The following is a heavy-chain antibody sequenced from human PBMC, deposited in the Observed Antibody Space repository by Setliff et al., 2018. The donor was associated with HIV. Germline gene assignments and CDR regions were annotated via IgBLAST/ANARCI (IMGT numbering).Heavy chain of an antibody. J-gene: IGHJ4*02. Sequence: GGSLRLSCAASGFTFSSYWMSWVRQAPGKGLEWVANIKEDGSERYYVDSVKGRFTISRDNAKNSLYLQMNSLRAEDTAMYYCACRVVAATEVDYWGQGTLVTVST. CDR2: IKEDGSER. V-gene: IGHV3-7*05. D-gene: IGHD2-15*01. CDR1: GFTFSSYW. CDR3: ACRVVAATEVDY.